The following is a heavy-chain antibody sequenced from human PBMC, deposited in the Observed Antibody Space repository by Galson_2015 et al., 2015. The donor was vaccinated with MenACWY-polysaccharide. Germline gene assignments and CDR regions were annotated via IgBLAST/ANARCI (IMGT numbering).Heavy chain of an antibody. V-gene: IGHV2-5*02. D-gene: IGHD1-14*01. CDR2: IYWDDDK. Sequence: PALVKPTQTLTLTCTFSGFSLSTSGVGVGWIRQPPGKALEWLALIYWDDDKRYSPSLKSRLTITKDTSKNQVVLTMTNMDPVDTATYYCAHSTGKNYYYYYGMDVWGQGTTVTVSS. CDR1: GFSLSTSGVG. CDR3: AHSTGKNYYYYYGMDV. J-gene: IGHJ6*02.